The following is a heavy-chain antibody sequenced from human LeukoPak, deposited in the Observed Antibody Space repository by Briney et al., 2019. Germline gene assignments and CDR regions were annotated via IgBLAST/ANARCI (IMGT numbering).Heavy chain of an antibody. CDR1: GGSFSGYY. CDR3: ASERSRRWFDP. Sequence: SETLSLTCAVYGGSFSGYYWSWIRQPPGKGLEWIGEINHSGSTNYNPSLKSRVTISVDKSKNQFSLKLSSVTAADTAVYYCASERSRRWFDPWGQGTLVTVSS. D-gene: IGHD2-2*01. V-gene: IGHV4-34*01. CDR2: INHSGST. J-gene: IGHJ5*02.